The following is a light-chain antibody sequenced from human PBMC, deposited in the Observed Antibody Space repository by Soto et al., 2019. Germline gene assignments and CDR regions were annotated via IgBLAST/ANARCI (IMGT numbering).Light chain of an antibody. V-gene: IGKV1-8*01. CDR1: QDIGSV. Sequence: AIRMTRSPSSLSASIGDTVTITCRASQDIGSVLAWYQQKPGTAPKVLISGASDLHGGVPSRFSGSGSRTDFTLTITHLQSEDFATYYCQHYLNYPITFGQGTRL. CDR2: GAS. CDR3: QHYLNYPIT. J-gene: IGKJ5*01.